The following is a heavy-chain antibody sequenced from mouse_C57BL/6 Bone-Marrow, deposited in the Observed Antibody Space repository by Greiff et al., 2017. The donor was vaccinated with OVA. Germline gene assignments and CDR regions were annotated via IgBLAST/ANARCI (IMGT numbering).Heavy chain of an antibody. Sequence: EVQLQQSGPELVKPGASVKISCKASGYTFTDYYMNWVKQSHGKSLEWIGDINPNNGGTSYNQKFKGKATLTVDKSSSTAYMELRSLTSEDSAVYYCARVRTGTVYYFDYWGQGTTLTVSS. D-gene: IGHD4-1*01. CDR3: ARVRTGTVYYFDY. CDR2: INPNNGGT. CDR1: GYTFTDYY. V-gene: IGHV1-26*01. J-gene: IGHJ2*01.